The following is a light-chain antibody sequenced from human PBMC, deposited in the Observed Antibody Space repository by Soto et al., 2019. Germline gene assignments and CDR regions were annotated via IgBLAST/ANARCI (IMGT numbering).Light chain of an antibody. Sequence: EIVLTQSPGTLSLSPGERATLSCRASQSVSSSYLAWYQQKPGQAPRLLIYGASSRATGIPDRFSGSGSGTDFTLTISRLEPEDFAVYYCQQYGSSPTWTFGQGTQVDSK. J-gene: IGKJ1*01. V-gene: IGKV3-20*01. CDR1: QSVSSSY. CDR2: GAS. CDR3: QQYGSSPTWT.